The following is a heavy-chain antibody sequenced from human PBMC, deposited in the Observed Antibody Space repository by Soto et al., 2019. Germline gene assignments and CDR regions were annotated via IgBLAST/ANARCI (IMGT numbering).Heavy chain of an antibody. CDR2: IYYSGST. Sequence: PSETQSLTYTVSGGSISSGGDYWSWIRQHPGKGLEWIGYIYYSGSTYYNPSLKSRVTISVDTSKNQFSLKLSSVTAADTAVYYCAREGSAAAGTKGYYYYYMDVWGKGTTVTVSS. CDR3: AREGSAAAGTKGYYYYYMDV. J-gene: IGHJ6*03. D-gene: IGHD6-13*01. CDR1: GGSISSGGDY. V-gene: IGHV4-31*03.